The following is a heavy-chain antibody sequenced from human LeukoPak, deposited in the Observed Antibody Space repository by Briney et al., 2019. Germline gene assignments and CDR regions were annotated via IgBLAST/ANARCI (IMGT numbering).Heavy chain of an antibody. J-gene: IGHJ4*02. Sequence: GGSLRLSCAASGFTFSSYSMNWVRQAPGKGLEWVSSISSSSSYIYYADSVKGRFTISRDNAKNSLYLQMNSLRAEDTAVYYCARVRGGGYEAFDYWGQGTLVTVSS. CDR3: ARVRGGGYEAFDY. CDR1: GFTFSSYS. D-gene: IGHD5-12*01. V-gene: IGHV3-21*01. CDR2: ISSSSSYI.